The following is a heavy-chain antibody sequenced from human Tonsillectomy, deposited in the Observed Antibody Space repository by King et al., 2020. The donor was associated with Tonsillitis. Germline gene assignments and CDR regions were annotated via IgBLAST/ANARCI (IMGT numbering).Heavy chain of an antibody. J-gene: IGHJ6*03. Sequence: QLQESGPGLVKPSETLSLTCTVSGDSISRSSYYWGWIRQPPGKGLEWIGSISYSGSTYYNPSLESRVTISVDTSKNQFSLKLSSVTAADTAVYYCARVSSSDYYYYYYMDVWGKGTTVTVSS. D-gene: IGHD6-6*01. CDR3: ARVSSSDYYYYYYMDV. V-gene: IGHV4-39*01. CDR2: ISYSGST. CDR1: GDSISRSSYY.